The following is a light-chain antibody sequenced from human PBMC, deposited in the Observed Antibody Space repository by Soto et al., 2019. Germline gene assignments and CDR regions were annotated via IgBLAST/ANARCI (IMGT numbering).Light chain of an antibody. CDR1: QSVSSY. Sequence: EIVLTQSPATLSLSPGERATLSCRASQSVSSYLAWYQQKPGQAPRLLIYDASNRATGIPARFSGSGSGTDFTLTISSLKPEDFAVYYCQQRGTWPLTFGGGTKVEIK. J-gene: IGKJ4*01. CDR3: QQRGTWPLT. CDR2: DAS. V-gene: IGKV3-11*01.